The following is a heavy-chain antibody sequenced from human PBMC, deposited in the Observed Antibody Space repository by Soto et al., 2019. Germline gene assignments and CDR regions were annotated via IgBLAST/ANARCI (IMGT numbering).Heavy chain of an antibody. CDR3: ARGGGQQLVMWAFDI. J-gene: IGHJ3*02. CDR2: IYYSGST. CDR1: GGSISSYY. D-gene: IGHD6-13*01. V-gene: IGHV4-59*01. Sequence: QVQLQESGPGLVKPSETLSLTCTVSGGSISSYYWSWIRQPPGKGLEWIGYIYYSGSTNYNPSLKSRVTISVDTSKNQFSLKLSSVTAADTAVYYCARGGGQQLVMWAFDIWGPGTMVTVSS.